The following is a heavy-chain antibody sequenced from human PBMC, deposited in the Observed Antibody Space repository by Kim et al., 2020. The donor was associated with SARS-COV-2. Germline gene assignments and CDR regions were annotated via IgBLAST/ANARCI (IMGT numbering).Heavy chain of an antibody. Sequence: SVKVSCKASGGTFSSYAISWVRQAPGQGLEWMGGIIPIFGTANYAQKFQGRVTITADESTSTAYMELSSLRSEDTAVYYCAGTWGYYDSSALGGMDVWGQGTTVTVSS. CDR3: AGTWGYYDSSALGGMDV. D-gene: IGHD3-22*01. V-gene: IGHV1-69*13. CDR2: IIPIFGTA. CDR1: GGTFSSYA. J-gene: IGHJ6*02.